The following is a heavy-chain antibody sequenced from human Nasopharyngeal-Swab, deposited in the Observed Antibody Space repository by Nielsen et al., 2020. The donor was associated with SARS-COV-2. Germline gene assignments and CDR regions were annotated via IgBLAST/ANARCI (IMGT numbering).Heavy chain of an antibody. CDR3: ARQPPYYYDSSAHFDY. CDR1: GGSFSGYY. Sequence: SETLSLTCAVYGGSFSGYYWRWIRQPPGKGLEWIGEINHSGVTNYNPSLKSRVTISVDTSKNQFSLKLSSVTAADTAVYYCARQPPYYYDSSAHFDYWGQGTLVTVSS. V-gene: IGHV4-34*01. D-gene: IGHD3-22*01. J-gene: IGHJ4*02. CDR2: INHSGVT.